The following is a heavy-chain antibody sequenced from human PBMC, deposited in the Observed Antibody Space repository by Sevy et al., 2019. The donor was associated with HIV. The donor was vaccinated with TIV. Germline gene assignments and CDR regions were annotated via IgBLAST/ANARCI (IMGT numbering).Heavy chain of an antibody. CDR1: GFTFSNYF. Sequence: ASVKVSCKASGFTFSNYFIYWVRQAPGQGLEWMGRVHPGSGITFYPQSFRGRVTITSDTSTSTVYMQLSSLTSEDTALYYCARESGGNSDYWGQGTLVTVSS. V-gene: IGHV1-46*01. CDR2: VHPGSGIT. D-gene: IGHD2-21*01. J-gene: IGHJ4*02. CDR3: ARESGGNSDY.